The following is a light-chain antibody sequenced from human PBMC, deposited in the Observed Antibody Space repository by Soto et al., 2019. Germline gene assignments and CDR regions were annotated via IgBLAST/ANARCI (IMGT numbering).Light chain of an antibody. V-gene: IGKV1-5*01. CDR1: QSISRW. Sequence: DIQMTQSPSTLSASVGDRVTITCRASQSISRWLAWYHQKPGKAPNLLIYDASSLQSGVPSRFSGSGSATQCTLTISSLQPDDFATYYCQQYDSYPWTFGQGTRVEIK. J-gene: IGKJ1*01. CDR2: DAS. CDR3: QQYDSYPWT.